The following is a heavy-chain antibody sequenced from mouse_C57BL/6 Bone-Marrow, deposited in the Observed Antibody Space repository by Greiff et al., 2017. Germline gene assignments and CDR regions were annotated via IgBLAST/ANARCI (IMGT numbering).Heavy chain of an antibody. D-gene: IGHD1-1*01. CDR1: GFNIKDDY. CDR2: IDPENGDT. CDR3: TGTVVGAMDY. Sequence: EVQLQESGAELVRPGASVKLSCTASGFNIKDDYMHWVKQRPERGLEWIGWIDPENGDTEYASKFQGKATITADTSSNTADLQLSSLTSEDTAVYYCTGTVVGAMDYWGQGTSVTVSS. V-gene: IGHV14-4*01. J-gene: IGHJ4*01.